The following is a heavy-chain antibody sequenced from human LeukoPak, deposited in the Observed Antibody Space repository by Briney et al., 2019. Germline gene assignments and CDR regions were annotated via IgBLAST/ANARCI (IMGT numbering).Heavy chain of an antibody. Sequence: GGSLRLSCAASGFIFSNYWMHWLHQVPGKGLVWVSRISGDGISTTYADSVRGRFTISRDNSKNTLYLQMNSLRAEDTAVYYCAKDPLAVAGTWGQGTLVTVSS. J-gene: IGHJ4*02. D-gene: IGHD6-19*01. CDR1: GFIFSNYW. V-gene: IGHV3-74*01. CDR2: ISGDGIST. CDR3: AKDPLAVAGT.